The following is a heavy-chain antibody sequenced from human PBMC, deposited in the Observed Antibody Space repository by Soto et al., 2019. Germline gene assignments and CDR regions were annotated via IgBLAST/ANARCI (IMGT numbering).Heavy chain of an antibody. V-gene: IGHV4-59*08. D-gene: IGHD5-12*01. CDR3: ARRIVATEPFDY. Sequence: QVRLQESGPGLVKPSETLSLTCTVSGGSIISYYWSCIRQPPGRGLEWIGCIYYAGSTNYNPSLNCRVTISVDTSKNQFSLTVTSVTAADTSVYYCARRIVATEPFDYWGQGTLVTVSS. CDR1: GGSIISYY. J-gene: IGHJ4*02. CDR2: IYYAGST.